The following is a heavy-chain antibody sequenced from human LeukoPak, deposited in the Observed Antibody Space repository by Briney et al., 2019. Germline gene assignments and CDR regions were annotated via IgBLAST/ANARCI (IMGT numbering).Heavy chain of an antibody. CDR3: ARRKGGSYEFDY. J-gene: IGHJ4*02. V-gene: IGHV4-38-2*01. D-gene: IGHD1-26*01. CDR1: GYSISSGYY. CDR2: IYHSGST. Sequence: PSETLSLTCAVSGYSISSGYYWGWIRQPPGKGLEWTGSIYHSGSTYYNPSLKSRVTISVDTSKNQFSLKLSSVTAADTAVYYCARRKGGSYEFDYWGQGTLVTVSS.